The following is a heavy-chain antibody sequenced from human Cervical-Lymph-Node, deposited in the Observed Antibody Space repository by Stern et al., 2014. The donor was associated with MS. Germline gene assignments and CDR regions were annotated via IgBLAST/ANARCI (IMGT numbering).Heavy chain of an antibody. CDR3: AKGRTVAGKGVGAFDV. J-gene: IGHJ3*01. Sequence: QVQLVQSGGGVVQPGRSLRLSCAASGFTFSNFGMHWVRQAPGKGLEWVTLISYDGGNEYYADFVKGRFTISRDDSKNKVYLHLNSLRPEDTAVYYCAKGRTVAGKGVGAFDVWGQGTLVTVSS. D-gene: IGHD6-19*01. CDR1: GFTFSNFG. V-gene: IGHV3-30*18. CDR2: ISYDGGNE.